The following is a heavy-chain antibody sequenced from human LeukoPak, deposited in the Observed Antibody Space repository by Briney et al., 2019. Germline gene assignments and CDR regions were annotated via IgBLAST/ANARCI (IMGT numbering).Heavy chain of an antibody. D-gene: IGHD4-23*01. CDR2: FYYSGST. J-gene: IGHJ4*02. V-gene: IGHV4-59*01. CDR3: ARSGGNAPYSFISLDY. Sequence: SETLSLTCTVSGDSISSYYWSWIRQPPGKRLEWIGYFYYSGSTNYNPSRKCRVTISGETSKNQFSLKLSSVTAADTAVYYCARSGGNAPYSFISLDYWGQGMLVIVSS. CDR1: GDSISSYY.